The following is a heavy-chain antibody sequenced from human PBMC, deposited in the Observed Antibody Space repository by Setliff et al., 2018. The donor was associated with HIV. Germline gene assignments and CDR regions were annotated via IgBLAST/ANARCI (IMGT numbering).Heavy chain of an antibody. CDR3: ARDRIEVVVDGPHDVFDV. Sequence: SETLSLTCTVSGDSIGYYYWSWIRQPAGRGLEWMGRIHTSGSTNYNPSLTSRVTLSVDTSKNQFFLKLTSLSAADTTVYYCARDRIEVVVDGPHDVFDVWGRGATVTVSS. J-gene: IGHJ3*01. CDR1: GDSIGYYY. V-gene: IGHV4-4*07. D-gene: IGHD2-15*01. CDR2: IHTSGST.